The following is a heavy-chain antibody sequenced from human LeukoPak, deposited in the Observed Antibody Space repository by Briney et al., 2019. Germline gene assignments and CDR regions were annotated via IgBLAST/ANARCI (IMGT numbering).Heavy chain of an antibody. J-gene: IGHJ2*01. CDR1: GGTFSSYA. D-gene: IGHD4/OR15-4a*01. V-gene: IGHV1-69*05. CDR2: IIPIFGTA. CDR3: ARPKTFGANPGWYFDL. Sequence: SVKVSCKASGGTFSSYAISWVRQAPGQGLEWMGGIIPIFGTANYAQKFQGRVTITTDESTSTAYMELSSLRSEDTAVYYCARPKTFGANPGWYFDLWGRGTLVTVSS.